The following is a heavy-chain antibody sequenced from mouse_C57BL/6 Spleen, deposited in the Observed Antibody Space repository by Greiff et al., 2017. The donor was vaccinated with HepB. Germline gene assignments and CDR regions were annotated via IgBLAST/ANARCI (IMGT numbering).Heavy chain of an antibody. V-gene: IGHV4-1*01. CDR3: AREIHYYGSSYGYFDV. Sequence: EVMLVESGGGLVQPGGSLKLSCAASGIDFSRYWMSWVRRAPGKGLEWIGEINPDSSTINYAPSLKDKFIISRDNAKNTLYLQMSKVRSEDTALYYCAREIHYYGSSYGYFDVWGTGTTVTVSS. D-gene: IGHD1-1*01. J-gene: IGHJ1*03. CDR2: INPDSSTI. CDR1: GIDFSRYW.